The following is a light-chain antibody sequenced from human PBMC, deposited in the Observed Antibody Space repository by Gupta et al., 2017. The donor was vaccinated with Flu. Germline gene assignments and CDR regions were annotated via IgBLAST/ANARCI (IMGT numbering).Light chain of an antibody. CDR1: SGHSNYA. J-gene: IGLJ2*01. CDR3: QTWGTGIQV. CDR2: LKSDGSH. Sequence: QLVLTQSPSASASLGASVNITCTLSSGHSNYAIAWHQQQPEKGPRYLMKLKSDGSHSKGDGIPDRFSGSSSGAERYLTISSLQSEDEADYYCQTWGTGIQVFGRGTKLTVL. V-gene: IGLV4-69*01.